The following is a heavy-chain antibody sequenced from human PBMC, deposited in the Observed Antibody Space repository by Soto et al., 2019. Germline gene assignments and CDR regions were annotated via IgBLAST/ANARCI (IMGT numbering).Heavy chain of an antibody. Sequence: PSETLSLTCVLSGRSLSSYYWISFRQPPGKGLEWIGYIYYSGSTNYNPSLKSRVTISVDTAKDRYRVKRSSVTHADPAVYDRVRHLVQGVLFDYWCQGTLVNVS. V-gene: IGHV4-59*08. CDR3: VRHLVQGVLFDY. J-gene: IGHJ4*02. CDR2: IYYSGST. D-gene: IGHD3-10*01. CDR1: GRSLSSYY.